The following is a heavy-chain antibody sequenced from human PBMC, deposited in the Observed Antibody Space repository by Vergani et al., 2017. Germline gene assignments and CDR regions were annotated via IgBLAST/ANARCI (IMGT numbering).Heavy chain of an antibody. CDR3: AGKGYHYYGSGSYYNWFDP. CDR1: GGSFSGYY. D-gene: IGHD3-10*01. Sequence: QVQLQQWGAGLLKPSETLSLTCAVYGGSFSGYYWSWIRQPPGKGLEWIGEINHSGSTNYNPSLKSRVTISVDTSKNQFSLKLSSVTAADTAVYYCAGKGYHYYGSGSYYNWFDPWGQGTLVTVSS. V-gene: IGHV4-34*01. J-gene: IGHJ5*02. CDR2: INHSGST.